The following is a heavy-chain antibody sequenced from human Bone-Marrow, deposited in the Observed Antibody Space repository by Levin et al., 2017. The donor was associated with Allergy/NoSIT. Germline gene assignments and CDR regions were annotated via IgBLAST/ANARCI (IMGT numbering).Heavy chain of an antibody. J-gene: IGHJ3*01. CDR3: ADSVAGRRTTAFDV. V-gene: IGHV3-53*01. CDR2: IYNSGNT. CDR1: GLSVSSRY. D-gene: IGHD6-19*01. Sequence: PAASVKVSCAASGLSVSSRYMSWVRQAPGKGLEWISIIYNSGNTDYAVSVEGRFTISRDKFKNTLYLQMTSLRSEDTAVYYCADSVAGRRTTAFDVWGQGTLVTVSS.